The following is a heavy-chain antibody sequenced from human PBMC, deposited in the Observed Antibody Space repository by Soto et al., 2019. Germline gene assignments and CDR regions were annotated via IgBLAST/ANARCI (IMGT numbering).Heavy chain of an antibody. CDR1: GFTFSNAW. V-gene: IGHV3-15*01. CDR2: IKSKTDGGTT. Sequence: KTGGSLRLSCAASGFTFSNAWMSWVRQAPGKGLEWVGRIKSKTDGGTTDYAAPVKGRFTISRDDSKNTLYLQMNSLKTEDTAVYYCTRFTRRYYDFWSGYPDAFDIWGQGTMVTVSS. J-gene: IGHJ3*02. D-gene: IGHD3-3*01. CDR3: TRFTRRYYDFWSGYPDAFDI.